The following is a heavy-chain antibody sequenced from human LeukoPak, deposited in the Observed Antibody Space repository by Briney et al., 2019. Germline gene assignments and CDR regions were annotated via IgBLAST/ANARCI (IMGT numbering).Heavy chain of an antibody. Sequence: GGSLRLSCAASGLTFSNYAMSWVRQAPGKGLELGSGINVSGGSTFYADSVRGGFTISRDNSKNTLYLQMNRLRAEDTDVYYCARFTSGTHTNFDYWGQGTLVTVSS. CDR2: INVSGGST. CDR1: GLTFSNYA. J-gene: IGHJ4*02. V-gene: IGHV3-23*01. D-gene: IGHD3-10*01. CDR3: ARFTSGTHTNFDY.